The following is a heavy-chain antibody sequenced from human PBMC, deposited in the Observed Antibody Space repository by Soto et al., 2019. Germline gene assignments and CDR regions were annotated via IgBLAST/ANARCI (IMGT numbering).Heavy chain of an antibody. J-gene: IGHJ4*02. CDR3: ARVSIAVADFDY. CDR1: GFTFSSYA. Sequence: PGGSLRLSCAASGFTFSSYAMHWVRQAPGKGLEWVAVISYDGSNKYYADSVKGRFTISRDNSKNTLYLQMNSLRAEDTAVYYSARVSIAVADFDYWGQGTLVTVSS. V-gene: IGHV3-30-3*01. D-gene: IGHD6-19*01. CDR2: ISYDGSNK.